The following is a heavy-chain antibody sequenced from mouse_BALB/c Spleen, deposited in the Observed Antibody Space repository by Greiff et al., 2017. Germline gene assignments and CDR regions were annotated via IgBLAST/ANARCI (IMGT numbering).Heavy chain of an antibody. V-gene: IGHV3-6*02. CDR3: ARSNYYGSS. D-gene: IGHD1-1*01. CDR1: GYSITSGYY. J-gene: IGHJ2*01. Sequence: EVKLMESGPGLVKPSQSLSLTCSVTGYSITSGYYWNWIRQFPGNKLEWMGYISYDGSNNYNPSLKNRISITRDTSKNQFFLKLNSVTTEDTATYYCARSNYYGSSWGQGTTRTVSS. CDR2: ISYDGSN.